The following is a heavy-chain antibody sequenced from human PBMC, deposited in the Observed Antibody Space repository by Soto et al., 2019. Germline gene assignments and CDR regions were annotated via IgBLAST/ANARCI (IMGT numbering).Heavy chain of an antibody. Sequence: QVQLQQSGPGLVKASQTLSLTCAISGDSVSSNSAAWNWIRQSPSRGLEWLGRTYYRSKWYNDYAVSVKSRLTINPDTSKNQFSLQLNSVTPEDTAVYYCAREAEMATITWLNYWGQGTLVTVSS. V-gene: IGHV6-1*01. CDR2: TYYRSKWYN. CDR3: AREAEMATITWLNY. CDR1: GDSVSSNSAA. J-gene: IGHJ4*02. D-gene: IGHD5-12*01.